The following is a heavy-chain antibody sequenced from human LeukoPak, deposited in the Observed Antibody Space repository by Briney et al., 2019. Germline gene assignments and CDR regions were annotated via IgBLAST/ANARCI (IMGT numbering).Heavy chain of an antibody. D-gene: IGHD1-7*01. J-gene: IGHJ4*02. CDR3: ARDLYITGTSDY. CDR2: ISSSSSYI. CDR1: GFTFSSYS. Sequence: KPGGSLRLSCAASGFTFSSYSMNWVRQAPGKGLEWVSSISSSSSYIYYADSVKGRFTISRDNAKNSLYLQMNSLRAEDTAVYYCARDLYITGTSDYWGQGTLVTVSS. V-gene: IGHV3-21*01.